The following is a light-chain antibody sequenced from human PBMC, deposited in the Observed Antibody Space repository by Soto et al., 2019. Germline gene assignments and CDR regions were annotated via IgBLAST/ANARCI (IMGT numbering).Light chain of an antibody. J-gene: IGLJ1*01. CDR2: DVS. CDR3: DSYTSGSSYV. CDR1: SSDVGGYNY. V-gene: IGLV2-14*01. Sequence: QSALTQPASVSGSHGQSITISCTGTSSDVGGYNYVSWYQQHPGKAPKLMIYDVSYRPSGVSDRFSGSKSGNTASLTISGLQSEDEADYYCDSYTSGSSYVFGTGTKLTVL.